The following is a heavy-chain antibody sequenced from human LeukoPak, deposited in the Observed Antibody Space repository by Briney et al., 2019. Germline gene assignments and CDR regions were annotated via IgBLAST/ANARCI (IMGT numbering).Heavy chain of an antibody. D-gene: IGHD2/OR15-2a*01. V-gene: IGHV4-31*03. J-gene: IGHJ6*02. CDR2: IYYSGST. CDR1: GGSISSGGYY. CDR3: ARVTYFSLYHYGMDV. Sequence: PSQTLSLTCTVSGGSISSGGYYWSWTRQHPGTGLEWIGYIYYSGSTYYNPSLKSRVTISVDTSKNQFSLKLSSVTAADTAVYYCARVTYFSLYHYGMDVWGQGTTVTVSS.